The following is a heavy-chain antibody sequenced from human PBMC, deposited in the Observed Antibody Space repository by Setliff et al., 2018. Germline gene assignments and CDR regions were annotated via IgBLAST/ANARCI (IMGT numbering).Heavy chain of an antibody. V-gene: IGHV4-39*07. J-gene: IGHJ6*03. Sequence: SETLSLTCTVSGGSISSGDYYWRWIRQSPGKGLEWIGEINHSGSTNYNPSLKSRVTISVDTSKNQFSLKLSSVTAADTAVYYCARGFAAEYSSGWGTWYYYYYMDVWGKGTTVTVSS. D-gene: IGHD6-19*01. CDR3: ARGFAAEYSSGWGTWYYYYYMDV. CDR1: GGSISSGDYY. CDR2: INHSGST.